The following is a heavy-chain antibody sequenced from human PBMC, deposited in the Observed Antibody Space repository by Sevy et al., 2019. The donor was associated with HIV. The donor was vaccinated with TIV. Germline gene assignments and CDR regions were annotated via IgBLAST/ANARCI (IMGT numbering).Heavy chain of an antibody. CDR1: EFTFSNYA. CDR2: ISGSGGIST. V-gene: IGHV3-23*01. CDR3: AKGRPVAGTGISPIDFDY. Sequence: GGSLRLSCAASEFTFSNYAMNWVRQAPGKGLEWVSGISGSGGISTYYADSVKGRFTISRDKSKNTLYLQMNSLRGEATAIYYCAKGRPVAGTGISPIDFDYWGQGTLVTVSS. J-gene: IGHJ4*02. D-gene: IGHD6-19*01.